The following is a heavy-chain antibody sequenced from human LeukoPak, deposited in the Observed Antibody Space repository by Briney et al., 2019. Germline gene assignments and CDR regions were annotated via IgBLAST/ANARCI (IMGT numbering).Heavy chain of an antibody. CDR3: ARVRRYDWDTIRGMDV. CDR2: IYHSGST. V-gene: IGHV4-4*02. J-gene: IGHJ6*02. CDR1: GGSISGSNW. D-gene: IGHD5-12*01. Sequence: SETLSLTCAVSGGSISGSNWWSWVRQPPGKGLEWIGEIYHSGSTNYNPSLKSRVTISVDKSKNQFTLKLSSVTAADTAVYYCARVRRYDWDTIRGMDVWGQGTTVTVSS.